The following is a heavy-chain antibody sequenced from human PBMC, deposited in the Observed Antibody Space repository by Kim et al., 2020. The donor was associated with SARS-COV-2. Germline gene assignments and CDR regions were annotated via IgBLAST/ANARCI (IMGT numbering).Heavy chain of an antibody. CDR3: ARDTTMVRGPRDYGMDV. CDR1: GCTFSSYA. J-gene: IGHJ6*02. Sequence: SVKVSCKASGCTFSSYAISWVRQAPGQGLEWMGGIIPIFGTANYAQKFQGRVTITADESTSTAYMELSSLRSEDTAVYYCARDTTMVRGPRDYGMDVWGQGTTVTVPS. V-gene: IGHV1-69*13. D-gene: IGHD3-10*01. CDR2: IIPIFGTA.